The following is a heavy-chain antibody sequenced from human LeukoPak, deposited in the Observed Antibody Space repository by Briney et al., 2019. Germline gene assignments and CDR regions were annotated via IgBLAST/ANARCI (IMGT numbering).Heavy chain of an antibody. V-gene: IGHV3-48*03. CDR3: ARSNMDAFDM. D-gene: IGHD2/OR15-2a*01. CDR2: ISSSGTTK. CDR1: GFTFSSYE. Sequence: PGGSLRLSCAASGFTFSSYEMNWVRQGPGKGLEWVSYISSSGTTKYYADSVKGRFTLSRDNAKKSLSLQMNSLRAEDTAIYYCARSNMDAFDMWGQGTVVTVSS. J-gene: IGHJ3*02.